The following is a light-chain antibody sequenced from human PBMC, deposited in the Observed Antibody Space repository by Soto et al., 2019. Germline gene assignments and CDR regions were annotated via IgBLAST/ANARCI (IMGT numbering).Light chain of an antibody. V-gene: IGKV1-39*01. J-gene: IGKJ1*01. Sequence: DIQMTQSPSSLSASVGDRVTITCRASQSISSYLNWYQQKPGQAPKLLIYAASSLQSGVPSRFSGSGSGTDFTLTISSLQPEDFATYYCQQSYRTLWTFGQGTKVEIK. CDR2: AAS. CDR3: QQSYRTLWT. CDR1: QSISSY.